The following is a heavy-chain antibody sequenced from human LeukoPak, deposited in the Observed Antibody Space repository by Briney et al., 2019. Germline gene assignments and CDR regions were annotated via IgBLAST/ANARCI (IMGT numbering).Heavy chain of an antibody. Sequence: PSETLSLTCTVSGGSITSSSYYWGWIRQPPGKGLEWIGSIYYSGNTYYKPSLKSRVTISVDTSKNQFSLKLSSVTAADTAVYYCARQGEGSSSWYWVDYWGQGTLVTVSS. CDR1: GGSITSSSYY. CDR2: IYYSGNT. D-gene: IGHD6-13*01. CDR3: ARQGEGSSSWYWVDY. V-gene: IGHV4-39*01. J-gene: IGHJ4*02.